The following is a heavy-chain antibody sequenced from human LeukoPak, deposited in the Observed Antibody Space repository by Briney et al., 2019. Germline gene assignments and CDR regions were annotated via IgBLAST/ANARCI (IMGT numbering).Heavy chain of an antibody. V-gene: IGHV1-18*01. CDR3: ARAWMDYYDSSGYFSWFDP. J-gene: IGHJ5*02. D-gene: IGHD3-22*01. Sequence: GASVKVSCKASGYTFTSYGIIWVRQAPGQGLEWMGWISAYNGNTNYAQKLQGRVTMTTDTSTSTAYMELRSLRSDDTAVYYCARAWMDYYDSSGYFSWFDPWGQGTLVTVSS. CDR1: GYTFTSYG. CDR2: ISAYNGNT.